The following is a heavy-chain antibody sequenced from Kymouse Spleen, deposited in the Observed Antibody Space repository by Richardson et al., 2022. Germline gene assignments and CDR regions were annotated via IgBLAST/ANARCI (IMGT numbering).Heavy chain of an antibody. J-gene: IGHJ4*02. V-gene: IGHV3-30*18. D-gene: IGHD5-12*01. Sequence: QVQLVESGGGVVQPGRSLRLSCAASGFTFSSYGMHWVRQAPGKGLEWVAVISYDGSNKYYADSVKGRFTISRDNSKNTLYLQMNSLRAEDTAVYYCAKDEDIVATIDPYFDYWGQGTLVTVSS. CDR2: ISYDGSNK. CDR3: AKDEDIVATIDPYFDY. CDR1: GFTFSSYG.